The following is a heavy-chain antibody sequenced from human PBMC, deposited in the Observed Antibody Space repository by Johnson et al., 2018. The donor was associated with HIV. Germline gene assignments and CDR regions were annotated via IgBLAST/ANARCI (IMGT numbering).Heavy chain of an antibody. CDR1: GFTFSGYA. CDR2: ISYDGSTK. V-gene: IGHV3-30-3*01. D-gene: IGHD3-22*01. J-gene: IGHJ3*02. CDR3: ARQLGYYYDSSGYYAEPDDAFDI. Sequence: QVQLVESGGGVVQPGRSLRLSCVGSGFTFSGYAMHWVRQAPGKGLEWVAFISYDGSTKYYVDSVKGRFTISRDNAKNSLYLQMNSLRAEDTAVYYCARQLGYYYDSSGYYAEPDDAFDIWGQGTMVTVSS.